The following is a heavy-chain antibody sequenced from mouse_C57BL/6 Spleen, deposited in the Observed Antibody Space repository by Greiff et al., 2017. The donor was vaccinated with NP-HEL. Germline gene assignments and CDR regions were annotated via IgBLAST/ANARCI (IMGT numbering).Heavy chain of an antibody. D-gene: IGHD2-1*01. J-gene: IGHJ3*01. CDR2: IYPGDGDT. CDR3: ARSGNYPFAY. CDR1: GYAFSSYW. Sequence: QVQLKESGAELVKPGASVKISCKASGYAFSSYWMNWVKQRPGKGLEWIGQIYPGDGDTNYNGKFKGKATLTADKSSSTAYMELNSLTSEDSAVYYCARSGNYPFAYWGQGTLVTVSA. V-gene: IGHV1-80*01.